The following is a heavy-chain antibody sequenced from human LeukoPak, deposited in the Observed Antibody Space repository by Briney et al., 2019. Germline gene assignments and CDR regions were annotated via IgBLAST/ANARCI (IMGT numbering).Heavy chain of an antibody. CDR2: IIAIFGTA. V-gene: IGHV1-69*13. Sequence: SVKVSCTASGDTFSSYAISWVRQAPGQGLEWMGGIIAIFGTANYAQKFQGRVTITADESTSTAYMELSSLRSENTAVYYCARDRPPDTYYYDSSRTYDAFDIWGQGTMVTVSS. J-gene: IGHJ3*02. D-gene: IGHD3-22*01. CDR1: GDTFSSYA. CDR3: ARDRPPDTYYYDSSRTYDAFDI.